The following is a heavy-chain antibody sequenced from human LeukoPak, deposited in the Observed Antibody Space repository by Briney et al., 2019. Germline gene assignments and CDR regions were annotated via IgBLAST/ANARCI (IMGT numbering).Heavy chain of an antibody. CDR3: ARDSVIRDCSSTSCYKGDAFDI. CDR2: IYTSGST. J-gene: IGHJ3*02. V-gene: IGHV4-61*02. D-gene: IGHD2-2*02. CDR1: GGSISSGSYY. Sequence: PSQTLSLTCTVSGGSISSGSYYWSWIRQPAGKGLEWIGRIYTSGSTNYNPSLKCRVTISVDTSKNQFSLKLSSVTAADTAVYYCARDSVIRDCSSTSCYKGDAFDIWGQGTMVTVSS.